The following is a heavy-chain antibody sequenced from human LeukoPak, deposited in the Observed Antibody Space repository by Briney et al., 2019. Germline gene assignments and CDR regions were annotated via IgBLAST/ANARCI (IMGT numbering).Heavy chain of an antibody. J-gene: IGHJ4*02. D-gene: IGHD1-7*01. CDR3: ARGRAGNYHDY. CDR2: ISYDGSIK. V-gene: IGHV3-30-3*01. Sequence: PGRFLRLSCAASGFTFSSYAMHWVRQAPGKGLEWVAVISYDGSIKSYTDSAKGQFTISGDNPKNTLYLQLNGLRVEDTAVYYCARGRAGNYHDYWGQGTLVTVTS. CDR1: GFTFSSYA.